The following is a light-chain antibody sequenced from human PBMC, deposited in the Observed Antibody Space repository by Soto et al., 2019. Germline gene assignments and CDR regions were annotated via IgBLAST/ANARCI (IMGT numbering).Light chain of an antibody. CDR2: DAS. V-gene: IGKV1-33*01. CDR3: QKYDSLPLT. CDR1: QDISNY. Sequence: DIQMTQSPSSLSASVGARVTISCQASQDISNYLNWYQHKEGKAPKLLIYDASNLETGVPSRFSGSGSGTDFTLTISSLQPEDIATYYCQKYDSLPLTFGPGTKVDIK. J-gene: IGKJ3*01.